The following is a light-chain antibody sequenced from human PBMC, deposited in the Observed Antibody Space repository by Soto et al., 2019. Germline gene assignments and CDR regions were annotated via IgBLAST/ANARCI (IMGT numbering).Light chain of an antibody. V-gene: IGLV2-14*01. Sequence: QSALTQPASVSGSPGQSITISCTGTSSDVGGYNYVSWYQQYPGKAPKLMIFDVSNRPSGVSNRFSGSKSGITASLTISGLQAEDEADYYCSSYTSSSTRVFGTGTKLTVL. CDR2: DVS. CDR3: SSYTSSSTRV. J-gene: IGLJ1*01. CDR1: SSDVGGYNY.